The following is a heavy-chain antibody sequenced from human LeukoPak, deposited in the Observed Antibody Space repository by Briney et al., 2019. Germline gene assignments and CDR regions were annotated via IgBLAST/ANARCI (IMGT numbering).Heavy chain of an antibody. CDR1: GFTFSSYG. Sequence: GGSLRLSCAASGFTFSSYGMSWVRQAPGKGLEWVSAISGSGGSTYYADSVKGRFTISRDNSKNTLYLQMNSLRAEDTAVYYCARVKRSYDYVWGSYRYVFDYWGQGTLVTVSS. CDR2: ISGSGGST. J-gene: IGHJ4*02. CDR3: ARVKRSYDYVWGSYRYVFDY. D-gene: IGHD3-16*02. V-gene: IGHV3-23*01.